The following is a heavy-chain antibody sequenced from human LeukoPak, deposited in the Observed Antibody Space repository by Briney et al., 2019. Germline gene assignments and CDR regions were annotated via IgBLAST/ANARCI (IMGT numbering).Heavy chain of an antibody. Sequence: SQTLSLTCTVTGGSISGYFWSWIRQPAGKGLEWIGRIYSSGRNHYNPTLKSRVTMSLDTSKNHLSLNLSSVTAADTAVYYCAREPTSGRDPTSGRPLDYWGQGTLVTVSS. V-gene: IGHV4-4*07. CDR1: GGSISGYF. CDR3: AREPTSGRDPTSGRPLDY. CDR2: IYSSGRN. J-gene: IGHJ4*02. D-gene: IGHD5-12*01.